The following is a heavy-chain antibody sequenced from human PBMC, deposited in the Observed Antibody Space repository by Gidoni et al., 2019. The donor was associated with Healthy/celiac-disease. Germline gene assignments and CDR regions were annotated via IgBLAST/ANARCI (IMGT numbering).Heavy chain of an antibody. CDR3: AKDMRRGTTVVTPVVDY. CDR1: GFTFDDYA. CDR2: ISWNSGSI. Sequence: EVQLVESGGGLVQPGRSLRLSCAASGFTFDDYAMHWVRQAPGKGLEWVSGISWNSGSIGYADSVKGRFTISRDNAKNSLYLQMNSLRAEDTALYYCAKDMRRGTTVVTPVVDYWGQGTLVTVSS. V-gene: IGHV3-9*01. J-gene: IGHJ4*02. D-gene: IGHD4-17*01.